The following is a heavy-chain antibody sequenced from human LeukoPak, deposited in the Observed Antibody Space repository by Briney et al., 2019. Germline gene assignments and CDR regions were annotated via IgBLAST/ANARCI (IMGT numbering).Heavy chain of an antibody. CDR1: GYTFTSYY. J-gene: IGHJ4*02. V-gene: IGHV1-46*01. Sequence: ASVKVSCKASGYTFTSYYMHWVRQAPGQGLEWMGIINPSGGSTSYAQKFQGRVTMTRDTSTSTVYMELSSLRSEDTAVYYCAREITDYGGGHDQGDYWGQGTLVTVSS. CDR3: AREITDYGGGHDQGDY. CDR2: INPSGGST. D-gene: IGHD4-17*01.